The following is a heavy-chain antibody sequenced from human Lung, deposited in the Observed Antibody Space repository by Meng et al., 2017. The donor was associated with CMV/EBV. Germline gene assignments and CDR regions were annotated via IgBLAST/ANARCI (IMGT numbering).Heavy chain of an antibody. CDR1: GDSITNHNW. D-gene: IGHD3-10*01. Sequence: VPLGGSGPALVKPSETLSLTCAVSGDSITNHNWWAWVRQPPGKGLEWIGEIPHRGSSAYNPSLKSRVSMSIDKSKNQFSLKLTSVTAADTAVYHCLRRSGGSVWGQGTLVTVSS. CDR2: IPHRGSS. V-gene: IGHV4-4*02. J-gene: IGHJ1*01. CDR3: LRRSGGSV.